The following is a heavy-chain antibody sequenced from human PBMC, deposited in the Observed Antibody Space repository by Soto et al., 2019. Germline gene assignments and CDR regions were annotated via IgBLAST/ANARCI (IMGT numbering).Heavy chain of an antibody. J-gene: IGHJ4*02. CDR3: AREGYYYDSSCYYLFDH. V-gene: IGHV3-33*01. Sequence: QVQLVECGGSVVQPGRSLRLSCAASAFSFSSYGMHWVCQAPGKGMEWVAVIWYDGSNKYYADSVKGRFTISRDNSKNTLYLQMNSMRAADAAVYYCAREGYYYDSSCYYLFDHWGQGTLVTVSS. CDR2: IWYDGSNK. CDR1: AFSFSSYG. D-gene: IGHD3-22*01.